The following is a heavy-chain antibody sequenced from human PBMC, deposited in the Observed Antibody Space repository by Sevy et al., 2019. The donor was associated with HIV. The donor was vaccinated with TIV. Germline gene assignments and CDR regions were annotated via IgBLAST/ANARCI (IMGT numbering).Heavy chain of an antibody. V-gene: IGHV3-23*01. CDR1: GFTFSSYA. D-gene: IGHD3-3*01. J-gene: IGHJ4*02. CDR3: AKDGGFSEWLFISDDDSYYFGS. Sequence: GGSLRLSCAASGFTFSSYAMNWVRQAPGKGLEWVSTISGSGMNTYYADSVKGRFTISRDNSRSTVYLQMNSLRVEDTAAYYCAKDGGFSEWLFISDDDSYYFGSWGQGTLVTRSS. CDR2: ISGSGMNT.